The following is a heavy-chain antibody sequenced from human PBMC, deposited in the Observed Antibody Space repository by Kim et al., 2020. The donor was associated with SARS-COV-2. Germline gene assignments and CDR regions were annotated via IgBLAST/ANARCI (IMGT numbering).Heavy chain of an antibody. Sequence: ASVKVSCKASGYTFTSYGISWVRQAPGQGLEWMGWISAYNGNTNYAQKLQGRVTMTTDTSTSTAYMELRSLRSDDTAVYYCARDHEVVGATFPLGDYWGQGTLVTVSS. D-gene: IGHD1-26*01. J-gene: IGHJ4*02. CDR2: ISAYNGNT. CDR3: ARDHEVVGATFPLGDY. V-gene: IGHV1-18*04. CDR1: GYTFTSYG.